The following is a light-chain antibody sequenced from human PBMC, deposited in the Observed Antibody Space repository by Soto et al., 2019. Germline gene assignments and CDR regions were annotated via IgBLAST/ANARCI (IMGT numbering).Light chain of an antibody. CDR3: QQYDKYST. V-gene: IGKV1-5*01. CDR1: QTISVS. CDR2: DAS. Sequence: IQMTQSPSTLSASVGDTVTITCRASQTISVSLAWYRQKPGKAPKLLIYDASTLQEGFPSRFSGSGSGTEFTLTVTRLQSDDFATYFCQQYDKYSTFGHGTKV. J-gene: IGKJ1*01.